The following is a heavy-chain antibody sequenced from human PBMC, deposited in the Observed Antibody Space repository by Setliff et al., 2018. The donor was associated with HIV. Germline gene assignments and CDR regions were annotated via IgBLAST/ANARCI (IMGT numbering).Heavy chain of an antibody. Sequence: ASVKVSCKASGYTFTGYYMHWVRQAPGQGLEWMGWINPNNGGTNYAQKFQGRVTMTRDTSISTAYMELSRLRSDDTAVYYCARDYYDKDDYFDYWGQGTLVTVSS. J-gene: IGHJ4*02. CDR3: ARDYYDKDDYFDY. CDR2: INPNNGGT. D-gene: IGHD3-22*01. V-gene: IGHV1-2*02. CDR1: GYTFTGYY.